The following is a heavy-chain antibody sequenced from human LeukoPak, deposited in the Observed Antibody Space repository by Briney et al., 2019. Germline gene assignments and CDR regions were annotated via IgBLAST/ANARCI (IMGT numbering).Heavy chain of an antibody. CDR3: AVTTVTDCFDP. D-gene: IGHD4-17*01. CDR1: GFTFSDYY. CDR2: INSGSSTI. Sequence: GGSLRLSCAASGFTFSDYYMNWIRQAPGKGLEWISYINSGSSTIYYADSVKGRFTISRDNAKNSLYLQMNSLRAEDTAVYYCAVTTVTDCFDPWGQGTLVTVSS. V-gene: IGHV3-11*01. J-gene: IGHJ5*02.